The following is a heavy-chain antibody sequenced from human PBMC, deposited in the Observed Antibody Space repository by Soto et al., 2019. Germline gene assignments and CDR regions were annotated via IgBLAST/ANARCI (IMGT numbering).Heavy chain of an antibody. J-gene: IGHJ6*02. CDR2: IYPVDSDT. Sequence: LKLSVKGSGGSLTSYWSGWVRQMQGKVLEWMGIIYPVDSDTICSPSFQGQVAISADKSISTSYLQWSSLKASDTAMYYCAIRMTNGPHYYYHGMDVWGQGPTVT. D-gene: IGHD2-8*01. CDR1: GGSLTSYW. V-gene: IGHV5-51*01. CDR3: AIRMTNGPHYYYHGMDV.